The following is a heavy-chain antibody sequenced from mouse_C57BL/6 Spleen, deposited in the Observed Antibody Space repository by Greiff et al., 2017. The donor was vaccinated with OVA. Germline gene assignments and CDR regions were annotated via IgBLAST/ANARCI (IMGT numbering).Heavy chain of an antibody. Sequence: EVKLVESGGGLVKPGGSLKLSCAASGFTFSDYGMHWVRQAPEKGLEWVAYISSGSSPIYYADTVKGRFTISRDNAKNTLFLQMTSLRSEDTAMYYCAKADYYGSTWYFDVWGTGTTVTVSS. CDR3: AKADYYGSTWYFDV. CDR1: GFTFSDYG. CDR2: ISSGSSPI. D-gene: IGHD1-1*01. J-gene: IGHJ1*03. V-gene: IGHV5-17*01.